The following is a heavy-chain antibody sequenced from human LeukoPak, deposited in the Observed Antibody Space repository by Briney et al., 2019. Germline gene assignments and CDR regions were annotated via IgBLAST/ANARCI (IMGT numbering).Heavy chain of an antibody. J-gene: IGHJ4*02. D-gene: IGHD5-12*01. Sequence: PGGSLRLSCEGSGFTFSHYWMSWVRQAPGKGLEWVANIRQEGSEKYYVDSVKGRFTISRDNAKNSLYLQMNSLRVEDTAVYYCAGGSGWLIDYWGQGTLVTVSS. CDR2: IRQEGSEK. CDR3: AGGSGWLIDY. V-gene: IGHV3-7*01. CDR1: GFTFSHYW.